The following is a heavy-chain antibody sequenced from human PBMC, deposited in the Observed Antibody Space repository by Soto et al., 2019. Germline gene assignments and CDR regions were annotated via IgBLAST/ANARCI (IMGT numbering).Heavy chain of an antibody. CDR1: GFTFSSYG. J-gene: IGHJ3*02. D-gene: IGHD2-15*01. CDR2: IWYDGSNK. V-gene: IGHV3-33*01. Sequence: PGGSLRLSCAASGFTFSSYGMHWVRQAPGKGLEWVAVIWYDGSNKYYADSVKGRFTISRDNSKNTLYPQMNSLRAEDTAVYYCARSKVVVAATLAYDAFDIWGQGTMVTVSS. CDR3: ARSKVVVAATLAYDAFDI.